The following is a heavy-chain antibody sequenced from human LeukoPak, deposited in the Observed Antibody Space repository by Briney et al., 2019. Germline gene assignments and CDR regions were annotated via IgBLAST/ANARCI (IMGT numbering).Heavy chain of an antibody. Sequence: GGSLRLSCAASGFTFSSYSMTWVRQAPGKGLEWVSYISSSSSTIYYADSVKGRFTISRDNAKNSLYLQMNSPRAEDTAVYYCARGGSGTFDYWGQGTLVTVSS. CDR3: ARGGSGTFDY. J-gene: IGHJ4*02. V-gene: IGHV3-48*01. CDR2: ISSSSSTI. CDR1: GFTFSSYS.